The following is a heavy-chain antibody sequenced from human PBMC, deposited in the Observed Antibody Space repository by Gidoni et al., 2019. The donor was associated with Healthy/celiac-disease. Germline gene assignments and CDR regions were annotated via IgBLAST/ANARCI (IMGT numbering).Heavy chain of an antibody. CDR3: ARGNSGGSYYN. CDR1: GFPFSSYS. J-gene: IGHJ4*02. CDR2: ISSSSSTI. D-gene: IGHD1-26*01. Sequence: EVQLVESGGGLVKPGGSLRLSCAASGFPFSSYSMKWVRQASGKGLEWVSYISSSSSTIYYADSVKGRFTISRDNAKNSLYLQMNSLRAEDTAVYYCARGNSGGSYYNWGQGTLVTVSS. V-gene: IGHV3-48*01.